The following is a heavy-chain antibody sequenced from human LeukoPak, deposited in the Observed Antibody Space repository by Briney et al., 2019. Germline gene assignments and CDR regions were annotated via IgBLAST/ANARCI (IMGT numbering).Heavy chain of an antibody. V-gene: IGHV3-23*01. J-gene: IGHJ4*02. CDR1: GFTFSSYV. CDR2: ISGSGGST. D-gene: IGHD2/OR15-2a*01. CDR3: AKAPPSLSSPDN. Sequence: QPGESLRLSCVASGFTFSSYVLSWVRQAPGKGLEWVSAISGSGGSTYYADSVKGQFTISRDNSKNTLFLQINSLRAEDTAVYYCAKAPPSLSSPDNWGQGTLVTVS.